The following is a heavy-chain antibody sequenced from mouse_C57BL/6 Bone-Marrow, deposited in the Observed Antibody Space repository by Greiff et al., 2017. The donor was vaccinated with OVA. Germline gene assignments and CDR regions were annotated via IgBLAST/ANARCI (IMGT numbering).Heavy chain of an antibody. J-gene: IGHJ4*01. CDR3: ARDRYYGSSYGGYYAMDY. Sequence: EVKLVESGPGLVKPSQSLSLTCSVTGYSITSGYYWNWIRQFPGNKLEWMGYISYDGSNNYNPSLKNRISITRDTSKNQFFLKLNSVTTEDTATYYCARDRYYGSSYGGYYAMDYWGQGTSVTVSS. V-gene: IGHV3-6*01. D-gene: IGHD1-1*01. CDR1: GYSITSGYY. CDR2: ISYDGSN.